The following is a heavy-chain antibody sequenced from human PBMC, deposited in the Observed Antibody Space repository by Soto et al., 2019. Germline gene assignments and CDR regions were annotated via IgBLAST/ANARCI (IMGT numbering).Heavy chain of an antibody. V-gene: IGHV6-1*01. CDR3: ARDDYGGNSQEDHWYFDL. Sequence: QVQLQQSGPGLVKPSQTLSLTCAISGGSVSSNSAAWNWIRQSPSRGLEWLGRTYYRSKWYNDYAVSVKSRITINPDTSKNQFSLQLNSVTPEDTAVYYCARDDYGGNSQEDHWYFDLWGRGTLVTVSS. CDR2: TYYRSKWYN. D-gene: IGHD4-17*01. CDR1: GGSVSSNSAA. J-gene: IGHJ2*01.